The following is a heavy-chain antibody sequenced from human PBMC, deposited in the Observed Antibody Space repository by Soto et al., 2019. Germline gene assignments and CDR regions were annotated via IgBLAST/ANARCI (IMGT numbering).Heavy chain of an antibody. V-gene: IGHV3-48*01. Sequence: EVQLVESGGGLVQPGGSLRLSCAASGVTFRSESMKWVRQAPGKGLEWVSYISSSSSTIYYADSVKGRCTISRDDAKNSLYLPMNSRRAEDTSVYYCARDLNYGLFDYWGQGTLVTVSS. J-gene: IGHJ4*02. D-gene: IGHD4-17*01. CDR1: GVTFRSES. CDR2: ISSSSSTI. CDR3: ARDLNYGLFDY.